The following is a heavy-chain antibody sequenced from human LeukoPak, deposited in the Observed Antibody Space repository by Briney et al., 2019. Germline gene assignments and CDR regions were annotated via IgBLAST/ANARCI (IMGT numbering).Heavy chain of an antibody. CDR1: GYSFTTYY. CDR2: INPSRGSA. D-gene: IGHD1-26*01. J-gene: IGHJ4*02. CDR3: PREGEWELEVIGGY. V-gene: IGHV1-46*01. Sequence: ASVRVSCKASGYSFTTYYMHWVRQAPGQGLEWMGLINPSRGSANSAQKFQGRVTITRDTSTTTVYMELSRLRSEDTSLYYSPREGEWELEVIGGYWGEGGLVTVAS.